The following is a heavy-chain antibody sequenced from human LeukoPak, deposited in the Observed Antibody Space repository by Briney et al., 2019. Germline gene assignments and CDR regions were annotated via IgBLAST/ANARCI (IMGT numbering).Heavy chain of an antibody. V-gene: IGHV1-8*01. J-gene: IGHJ4*02. CDR2: MNPNSGNT. Sequence: ASVKVSCTASGYTFTSYDINWVRQATGQGLEWMGWMNPNSGNTGYAQKFQGRVTMTRNTSISTAYMELSSLRSEDTAVYYCAKRPSGRDGYNYENWGQGTLVTVSS. CDR3: AKRPSGRDGYNYEN. CDR1: GYTFTSYD. D-gene: IGHD5-24*01.